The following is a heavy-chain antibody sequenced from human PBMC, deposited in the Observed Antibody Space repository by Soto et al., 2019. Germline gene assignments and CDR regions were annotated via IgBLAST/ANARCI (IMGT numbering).Heavy chain of an antibody. V-gene: IGHV4-30-4*01. CDR2: IYYSGST. Sequence: LSLTCTVSGGSISSGDYYWSWIRQPPGKGLEWIGYIYYSGSTYYNPSLKSRVTISVDTSKNQFSLKLSSVTAADTAVYYCASPKRFSYGMDVWGQGTTVTVSS. J-gene: IGHJ6*02. CDR1: GGSISSGDYY. D-gene: IGHD3-3*01. CDR3: ASPKRFSYGMDV.